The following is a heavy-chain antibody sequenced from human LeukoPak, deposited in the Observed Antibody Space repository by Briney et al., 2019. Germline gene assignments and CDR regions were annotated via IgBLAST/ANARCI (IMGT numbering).Heavy chain of an antibody. CDR3: ARDVVVVPAATLYYYYYYMDV. CDR2: IYTSGST. CDR1: GDSISSYY. V-gene: IGHV4-4*07. J-gene: IGHJ6*03. D-gene: IGHD2-2*01. Sequence: PSETLSLTCTVPGDSISSYYWSWIRRPAGKGLEWIGRIYTSGSTNYNPSLKSRVTMSVDTSKNQFSLKLSSVTAADTAVYYCARDVVVVPAATLYYYYYYMDVWGKGTTVTVSS.